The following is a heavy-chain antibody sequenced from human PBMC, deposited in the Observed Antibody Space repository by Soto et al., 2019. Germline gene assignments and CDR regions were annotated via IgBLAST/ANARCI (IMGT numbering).Heavy chain of an antibody. J-gene: IGHJ5*02. D-gene: IGHD2-2*03. CDR1: GYTFVSYY. V-gene: IGHV1-46*01. Sequence: QVQLVQSGPEVRETGASVKVACTTSGYTFVSYYIHWLRQAPGKGLEWIGVIDPSDEYTFYAEKCRGRFKLTTGPSPPFTEVTGLNSADTAIYFCARVGVKTTRDFSHGYYTLFDTWGQGTLVTVSS. CDR2: IDPSDEYT. CDR3: ARVGVKTTRDFSHGYYTLFDT.